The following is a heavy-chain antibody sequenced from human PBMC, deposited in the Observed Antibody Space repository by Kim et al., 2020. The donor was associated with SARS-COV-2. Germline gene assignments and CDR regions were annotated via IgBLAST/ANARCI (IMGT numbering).Heavy chain of an antibody. V-gene: IGHV3-30*04. CDR2: ISYDGSNK. Sequence: GGSLRLSCAASGFTFSSYAMHWVRQAPGKGLEWVAVISYDGSNKYYADSVKGRFTISRDNSKNTLYLQMNSLRAEDTAVYYCARDMRWLQNYYFDYWGQGTLVTVSS. J-gene: IGHJ4*02. D-gene: IGHD5-12*01. CDR1: GFTFSSYA. CDR3: ARDMRWLQNYYFDY.